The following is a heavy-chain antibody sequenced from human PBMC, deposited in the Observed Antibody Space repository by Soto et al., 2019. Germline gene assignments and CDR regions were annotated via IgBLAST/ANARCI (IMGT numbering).Heavy chain of an antibody. V-gene: IGHV6-1*01. CDR3: AKGDNLGPKTGYAFDP. D-gene: IGHD5-12*01. CDR1: GDSVSSNTAS. Sequence: SQTLSLTCAISGDSVSSNTASWHWIRQSPSRGLEWLGRTYFRSKWYNDYAVSVTSRIIINPDTSNNQFSLQLNSVTPEDTAVYFCAKGDNLGPKTGYAFDPWGQGTMVTVSS. CDR2: TYFRSKWYN. J-gene: IGHJ5*02.